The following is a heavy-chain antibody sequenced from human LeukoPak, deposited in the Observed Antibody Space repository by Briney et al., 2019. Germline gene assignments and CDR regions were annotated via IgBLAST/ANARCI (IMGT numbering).Heavy chain of an antibody. CDR3: ARELYGSGLGPLWY. Sequence: SETLSLTCSVSGGSFTSYYWSWIRQPAGKGLEWIGRIHTSGSTDYNPSLKTRVTMSVDTSKNQFSLNLTSVTAADTAVYYCARELYGSGLGPLWYWGQGTLVTVSS. V-gene: IGHV4-4*07. D-gene: IGHD6-19*01. CDR1: GGSFTSYY. J-gene: IGHJ4*02. CDR2: IHTSGST.